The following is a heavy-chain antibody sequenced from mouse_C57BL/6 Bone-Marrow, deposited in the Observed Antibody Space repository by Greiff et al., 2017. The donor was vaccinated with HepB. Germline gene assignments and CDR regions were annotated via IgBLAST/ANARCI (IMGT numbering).Heavy chain of an antibody. CDR2: IHPNSGST. J-gene: IGHJ2*01. CDR3: ARSRDYEGFDY. Sequence: QVQLKQPGAELVKPGASVKLSCKASGYTFTSYWMHWVKQRPGQGLEWIGMIHPNSGSTNYNEKFKSKATLTVDKSSSTAYMQLSSLTSEDSAVYYGARSRDYEGFDYWGQGTTLTVSS. V-gene: IGHV1-64*01. D-gene: IGHD2-4*01. CDR1: GYTFTSYW.